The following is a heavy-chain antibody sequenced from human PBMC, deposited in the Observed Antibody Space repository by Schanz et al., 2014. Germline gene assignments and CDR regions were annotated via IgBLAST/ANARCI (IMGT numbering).Heavy chain of an antibody. D-gene: IGHD2-15*01. J-gene: IGHJ4*02. V-gene: IGHV3-66*01. CDR3: ARYRGYCSGGSCLTFDY. Sequence: EGQLAESGGGLVQPGGSLRLSCAVSGFTVSSNHMSWVRQAPGKGLEWVSVIYSGIGAYYADSVKDRFTVSRDNSKNTLYLQMNTLRAEDTAVYYCARYRGYCSGGSCLTFDYWGQGTLVTVSS. CDR2: IYSGIGA. CDR1: GFTVSSNH.